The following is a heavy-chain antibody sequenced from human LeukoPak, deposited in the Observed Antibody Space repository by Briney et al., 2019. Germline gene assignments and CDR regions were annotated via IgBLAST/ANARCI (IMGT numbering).Heavy chain of an antibody. CDR3: ARAVLYYYDSSGYNPFDY. CDR1: GYTFTSYG. V-gene: IGHV1-18*01. J-gene: IGHJ4*02. CDR2: ISAYNGNT. Sequence: ASVKVSCKASGYTFTSYGISWVRQAPGQGLEWMGWISAYNGNTNYAQKLQGRVTMTTDTSTSTAYMELRSLRSDDTAVYYCARAVLYYYDSSGYNPFDYWGQGTLVTVS. D-gene: IGHD3-22*01.